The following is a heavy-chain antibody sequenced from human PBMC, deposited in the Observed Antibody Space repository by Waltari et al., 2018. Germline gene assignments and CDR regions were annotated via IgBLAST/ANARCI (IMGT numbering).Heavy chain of an antibody. CDR3: ATRSAASGILGECFDY. V-gene: IGHV4-39*01. D-gene: IGHD3-16*01. J-gene: IGHJ4*02. CDR2: MYNSGGT. Sequence: QLQLQESGPGLVKPSETLSLTCTVSGGSISSSSYYWGWIRQPPGKGLEWIWTMYNSGGTNHNPSLKSRVTISVDTSKNQFSLKLSSVTAADTAVYYCATRSAASGILGECFDYWGQGTLVTVSS. CDR1: GGSISSSSYY.